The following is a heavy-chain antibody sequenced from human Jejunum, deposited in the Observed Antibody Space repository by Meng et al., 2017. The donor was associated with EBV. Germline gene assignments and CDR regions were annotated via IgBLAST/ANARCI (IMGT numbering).Heavy chain of an antibody. CDR2: IYYSVST. CDR3: ARGGGRPEY. CDR1: GVSMSNFY. V-gene: IGHV4-59*01. J-gene: IGHJ4*02. Sequence: AQLQESGPGLLKPSETPSLTCTVAGVSMSNFYWSWFRQPPGKGLELIGYIYYSVSTNYNPSLKSRVTISVDTSKNQFSLSLSSVTAADTAVYYCARGGGRPEYWGQGILVTVSS. D-gene: IGHD3-10*01.